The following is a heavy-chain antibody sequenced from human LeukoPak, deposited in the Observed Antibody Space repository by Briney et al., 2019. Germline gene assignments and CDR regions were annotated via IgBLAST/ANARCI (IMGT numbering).Heavy chain of an antibody. Sequence: KPGGSLRLSCAASGFTFSDYYMSWIRQAPGKGLEWVSYIHSGGSPIYYADSVKGRFTISRDNAKNSLYLQMNSLRAEDTAVYYCARDPGPYEVFWFDPWGQGTLVTVSS. CDR1: GFTFSDYY. D-gene: IGHD5-12*01. V-gene: IGHV3-11*04. J-gene: IGHJ5*02. CDR2: IHSGGSPI. CDR3: ARDPGPYEVFWFDP.